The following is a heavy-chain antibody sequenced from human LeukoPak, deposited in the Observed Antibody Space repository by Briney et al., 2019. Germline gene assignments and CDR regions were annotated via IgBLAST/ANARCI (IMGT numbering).Heavy chain of an antibody. V-gene: IGHV3-30*02. Sequence: GGSLRLACVASGFTFSSYGMHWVRQAPGKGLGWVAFIRHDESNKFYADSVKGRFTISRDNSKNTLYLQMSSLRAEDTALYYCAKQMVERQQDYYMDVWGKGTSVTVSS. CDR3: AKQMVERQQDYYMDV. D-gene: IGHD2-15*01. J-gene: IGHJ6*03. CDR2: IRHDESNK. CDR1: GFTFSSYG.